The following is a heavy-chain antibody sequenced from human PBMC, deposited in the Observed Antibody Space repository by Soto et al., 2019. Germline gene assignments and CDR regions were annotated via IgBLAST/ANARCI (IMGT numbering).Heavy chain of an antibody. D-gene: IGHD2-15*01. CDR2: IADSRDRT. CDR3: AKVID. CDR1: GFTFRSYA. J-gene: IGHJ4*02. Sequence: EVQLLETGGGLVQPGGSLRLSCAASGFTFRSYAMSWVRKAPGKGLEWVSVIADSRDRTYYADSVKGRFTISRDNSKNTMYLQLHTLRAEETGTYDCAKVIDWGQGARVTGSS. V-gene: IGHV3-23*01.